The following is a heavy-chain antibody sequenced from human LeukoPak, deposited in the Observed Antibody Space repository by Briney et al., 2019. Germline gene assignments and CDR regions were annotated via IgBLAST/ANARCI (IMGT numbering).Heavy chain of an antibody. J-gene: IGHJ3*02. D-gene: IGHD3-22*01. CDR1: GDSISSGDYY. Sequence: SQTLSLTCTVSGDSISSGDYYWSWIRQPAGKGLEWIGRISISGSTNYNPSLKSRVTISVDTSKNQFSLKLSSVTAADTAVYFCARGPYSYDSSGAFDIWGQGTMVTVSS. CDR2: ISISGST. CDR3: ARGPYSYDSSGAFDI. V-gene: IGHV4-61*02.